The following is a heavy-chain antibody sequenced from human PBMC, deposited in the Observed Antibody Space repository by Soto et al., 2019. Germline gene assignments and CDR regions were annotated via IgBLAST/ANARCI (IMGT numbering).Heavy chain of an antibody. CDR2: FDPEDGET. J-gene: IGHJ4*02. CDR3: ATVHYYDSSGYVDY. Sequence: ASVKVSCKVSGYTLTELSMHWVRQAPGKGLEWMGGFDPEDGETIYAQKFQGRVTVTEDTSRDTAYMELSSLRSEDTAVYYCATVHYYDSSGYVDYWGQGTLVTVSS. D-gene: IGHD3-22*01. V-gene: IGHV1-24*01. CDR1: GYTLTELS.